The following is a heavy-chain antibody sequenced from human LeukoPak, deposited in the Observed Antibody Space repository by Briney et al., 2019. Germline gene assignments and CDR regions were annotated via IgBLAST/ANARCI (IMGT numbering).Heavy chain of an antibody. D-gene: IGHD3-22*01. CDR1: GYTFTGHH. Sequence: ASVKVSCKASGYTFTGHHIHWVRQAPGQGLEWMGWIIPKIEGTKYAQKFQGRVIMTRDTSISTAYMELSSLRFDDTAVYYCARSNDYDDGSRYCSHYMDVWGKGTTVTVSS. CDR2: IIPKIEGT. V-gene: IGHV1-2*02. CDR3: ARSNDYDDGSRYCSHYMDV. J-gene: IGHJ6*03.